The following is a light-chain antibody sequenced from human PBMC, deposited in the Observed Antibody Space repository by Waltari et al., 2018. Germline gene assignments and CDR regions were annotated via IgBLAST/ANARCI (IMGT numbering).Light chain of an antibody. CDR1: QSVLYSSNNKNY. Sequence: DIVMTQSPDSLAVSLGERATINCKSXQSVLYSSNNKNYLAWYQQKPGQPPKLLIYWASTRESGVPDRFSGSGSGTDFTLTISSLQAEDVAVYXCQQYYSTPLTFGXXXKVEIK. CDR3: QQYYSTPLT. V-gene: IGKV4-1*01. J-gene: IGKJ4*01. CDR2: WAS.